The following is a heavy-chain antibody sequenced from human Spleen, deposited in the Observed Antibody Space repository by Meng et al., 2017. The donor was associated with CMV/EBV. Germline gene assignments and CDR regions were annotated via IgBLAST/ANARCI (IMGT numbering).Heavy chain of an antibody. CDR2: IIPIFGTA. Sequence: FSSYAISWGRQAPGQGLEWMGGIIPIFGTANYAQKFQGRVTITTDESTSTAYMELSSLRSEDTAVYYCVKGGRGYCSSTSCYNFDYWGQGTLVTVSS. CDR3: VKGGRGYCSSTSCYNFDY. V-gene: IGHV1-69*05. CDR1: FSSYA. J-gene: IGHJ4*02. D-gene: IGHD2-2*01.